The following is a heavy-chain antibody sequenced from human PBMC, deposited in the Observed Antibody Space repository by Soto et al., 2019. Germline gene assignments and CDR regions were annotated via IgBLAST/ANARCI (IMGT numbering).Heavy chain of an antibody. V-gene: IGHV4-4*02. CDR1: SGSISSGNW. Sequence: QVQLQESGPGLVKPSGTLSLTCAVSSGSISSGNWWSWVRQPPGKGLEWIGEIYHSGSTHYNPSLKSRSTRSVDKSKNQFSLKMISLTAADTAIYYCLKMGDYYMDVWGKGTTVTVSS. CDR2: IYHSGST. D-gene: IGHD3-16*01. J-gene: IGHJ6*03. CDR3: LKMGDYYMDV.